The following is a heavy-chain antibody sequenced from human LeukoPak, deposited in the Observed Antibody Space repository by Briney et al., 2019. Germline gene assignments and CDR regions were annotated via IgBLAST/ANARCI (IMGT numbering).Heavy chain of an antibody. CDR1: GYAFTGYY. CDR2: MNPNSGNT. V-gene: IGHV1-8*02. Sequence: ASVKVSCKASGYAFTGYYIHWVRQATGQGLEWMGWMNPNSGNTGYAQKFQGRVTMTRNTSISTAYMELSSLRSEDTAVYYCARRYGMDVWGQGTTVTVSS. CDR3: ARRYGMDV. J-gene: IGHJ6*02.